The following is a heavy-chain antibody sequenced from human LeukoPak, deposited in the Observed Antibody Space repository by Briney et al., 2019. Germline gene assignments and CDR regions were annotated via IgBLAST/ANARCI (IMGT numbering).Heavy chain of an antibody. CDR2: ISAYNGNT. CDR3: ARDRYDFGRGYYTGYFDY. Sequence: GASVKVSCKASGYTVTSYGISWVRQSPGQGLEWMGWISAYNGNTNHAQNLQGRVTTTTDRSTSTAYMELRSLRSDDTAVYYWARDRYDFGRGYYTGYFDYWGQGTLVTVSS. CDR1: GYTVTSYG. D-gene: IGHD3-3*01. J-gene: IGHJ4*02. V-gene: IGHV1-18*01.